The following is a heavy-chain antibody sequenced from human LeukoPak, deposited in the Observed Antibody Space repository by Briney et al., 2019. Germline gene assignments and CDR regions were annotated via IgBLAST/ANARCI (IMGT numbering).Heavy chain of an antibody. CDR1: GYTFTSYG. V-gene: IGHV7-4-1*02. CDR2: INTNTGNP. J-gene: IGHJ3*02. CDR3: ASDPEGDDRGFEAFDI. Sequence: ASVKVSCKASGYTFTSYGISWVRQAPGQGLEWMGWINTNTGNPTYAQGFTGRFVFSLDTSVSTAYLQISSLKAEDTAVYYCASDPEGDDRGFEAFDIWGQGTVVTVSS. D-gene: IGHD3-22*01.